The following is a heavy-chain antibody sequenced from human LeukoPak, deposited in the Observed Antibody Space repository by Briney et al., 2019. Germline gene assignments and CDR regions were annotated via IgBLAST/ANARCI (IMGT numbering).Heavy chain of an antibody. CDR3: ARHGAGYYYYYGMDV. CDR1: GGSISSYY. Sequence: SETLSLTCTVSGGSISSYYWSWIRQPPGKGLEWIGYIYYSGSTNYNPSLKSRVTISVDTSKNQFPLKLSSVTAADTAVYYCARHGAGYYYYYGMDVWGQGTTVTVSS. J-gene: IGHJ6*02. D-gene: IGHD6-19*01. V-gene: IGHV4-59*08. CDR2: IYYSGST.